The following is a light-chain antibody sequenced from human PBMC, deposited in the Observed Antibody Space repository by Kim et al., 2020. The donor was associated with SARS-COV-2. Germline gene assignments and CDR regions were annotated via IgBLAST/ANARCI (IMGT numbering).Light chain of an antibody. Sequence: VSPVERATLSGRASQSVSSNLAWYQQKPGQAPRLLIYGASTRATGFPARFSGSGSGTEFTLTISSLQSEDFAVYYCHQYNNWPRYTFGQGTKLEI. CDR3: HQYNNWPRYT. J-gene: IGKJ2*01. V-gene: IGKV3-15*01. CDR2: GAS. CDR1: QSVSSN.